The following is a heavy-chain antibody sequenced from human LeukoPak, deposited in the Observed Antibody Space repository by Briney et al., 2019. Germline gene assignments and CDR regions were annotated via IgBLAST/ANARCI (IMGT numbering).Heavy chain of an antibody. J-gene: IGHJ4*02. Sequence: GGSLRLSCVGSGFTFSDAWMSWVRQAPGKGLEWVGRIKSKSDGGTIDYAALVKGRFTISRDDSRNTLYLQMNGLKTEDTAVYYCTTRRQDGWWGQGTLVTVS. CDR3: TTRRQDGW. D-gene: IGHD2-15*01. CDR2: IKSKSDGGTI. CDR1: GFTFSDAW. V-gene: IGHV3-15*01.